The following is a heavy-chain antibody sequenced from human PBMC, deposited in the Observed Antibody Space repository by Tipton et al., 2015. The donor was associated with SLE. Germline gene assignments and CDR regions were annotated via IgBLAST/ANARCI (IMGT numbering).Heavy chain of an antibody. Sequence: TLSLSCTVSGGSISSGSYYWSWIRQPAGKGLEWIGRIYTSGSTNYNPSLKSRVTISVDTSKNQFSLKLSSVTAADTAVYWCARERVGRLADFGMDVWGQGTTVTVSS. CDR3: ARERVGRLADFGMDV. V-gene: IGHV4-61*02. J-gene: IGHJ6*02. CDR2: IYTSGST. CDR1: GGSISSGSYY. D-gene: IGHD6-19*01.